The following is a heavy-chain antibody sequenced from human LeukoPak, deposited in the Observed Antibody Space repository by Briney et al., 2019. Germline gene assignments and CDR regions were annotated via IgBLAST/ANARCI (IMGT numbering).Heavy chain of an antibody. J-gene: IGHJ4*02. Sequence: SETLSLTCAVYGGSFSGYYWSWIRQPPGKGLEWIGEINHSGSTNYNPSPKSRVTISVDTSKNQFSLKLSSVSAADTAVYYGARLVRRLHRLNIGRDRDYATGYYLDSWGQGTLVTVSS. CDR3: ARLVRRLHRLNIGRDRDYATGYYLDS. CDR1: GGSFSGYY. V-gene: IGHV4-34*01. D-gene: IGHD4-17*01. CDR2: INHSGST.